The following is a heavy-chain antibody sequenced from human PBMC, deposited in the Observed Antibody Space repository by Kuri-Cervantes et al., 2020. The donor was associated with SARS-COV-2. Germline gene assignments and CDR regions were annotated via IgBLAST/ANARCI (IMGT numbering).Heavy chain of an antibody. V-gene: IGHV3-48*01. Sequence: GGSLRLSCAASGFTFSSYSMNCVRQAPGKGLEWVSYISSSSSTIYYADSVKGRLTISRDNAKNSLYLQMNSLRAEDTAVYYCARDRSRGIWGSYRVRGKDYWGQGTLVTVSS. D-gene: IGHD3-16*02. CDR2: ISSSSSTI. J-gene: IGHJ4*02. CDR3: ARDRSRGIWGSYRVRGKDY. CDR1: GFTFSSYS.